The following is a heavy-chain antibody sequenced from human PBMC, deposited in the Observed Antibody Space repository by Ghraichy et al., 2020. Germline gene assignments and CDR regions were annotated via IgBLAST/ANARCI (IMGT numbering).Heavy chain of an antibody. J-gene: IGHJ4*02. CDR2: ISSSGSTI. CDR3: AREKDCSSTSCYADLGFDY. D-gene: IGHD2-2*01. V-gene: IGHV3-11*01. CDR1: GFTFSDYY. Sequence: GSLNISCAASGFTFSDYYMSWIRQAPGKGLEWVSYISSSGSTIYYADSVKGRFTISRDNAKNSLYLQMNSLRAEDTAVYYCAREKDCSSTSCYADLGFDYWGQGTLVTVSS.